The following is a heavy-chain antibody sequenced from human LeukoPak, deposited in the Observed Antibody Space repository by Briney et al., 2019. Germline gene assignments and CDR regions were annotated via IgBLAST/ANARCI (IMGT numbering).Heavy chain of an antibody. V-gene: IGHV3-49*04. D-gene: IGHD6-13*01. J-gene: IGHJ5*02. CDR1: GFTFGDYA. Sequence: PGGSLRLSCTASGFTFGDYAMSWVRQAPGKGLEGVGFIRSKAYGGTTEYAASVKGRFTISRDDSKSIAYLQMNSLKTEDTAVYYCTRDLEQQLDQDNWFDPWGQGTLVTVSS. CDR2: IRSKAYGGTT. CDR3: TRDLEQQLDQDNWFDP.